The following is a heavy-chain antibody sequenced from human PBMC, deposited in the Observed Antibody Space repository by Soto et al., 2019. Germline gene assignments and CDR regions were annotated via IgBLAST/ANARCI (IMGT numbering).Heavy chain of an antibody. D-gene: IGHD2-21*02. J-gene: IGHJ3*02. CDR1: GYTFNSYG. V-gene: IGHV1-18*01. CDR2: IRVKNGNT. CDR3: ARGPTVGDI. Sequence: GASVKVSCKASGYTFNSYGSSWVRQAPGQGLEWMGWIRVKNGNTDYAQNFQGRFTMTTDTSTSTAYMELRSLRSDDTAVYYCARGPTVGDIWGQGTMVTVSS.